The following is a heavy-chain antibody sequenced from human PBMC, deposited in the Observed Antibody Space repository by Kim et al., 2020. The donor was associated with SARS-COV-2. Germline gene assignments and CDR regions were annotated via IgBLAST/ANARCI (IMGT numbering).Heavy chain of an antibody. D-gene: IGHD2-2*01. CDR1: GFTFSSYS. Sequence: GGSLRLSCAASGFTFSSYSMNWVRQAPGKGLEWVSSISSSSSYIYYADSVKGRFTISRDNAKNSLYLQMNSLRAEDTAVYYCARELYSTSSYGCRFVYWGQGTLVTVSS. CDR2: ISSSSSYI. V-gene: IGHV3-21*06. CDR3: ARELYSTSSYGCRFVY. J-gene: IGHJ4*02.